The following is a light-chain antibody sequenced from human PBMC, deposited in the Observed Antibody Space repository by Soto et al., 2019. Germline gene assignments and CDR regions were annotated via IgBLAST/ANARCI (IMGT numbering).Light chain of an antibody. CDR2: NVS. J-gene: IGLJ3*02. CDR1: SSDVGGYNY. V-gene: IGLV2-11*01. Sequence: QSVLTQPRSVSGSPGQSVTISCTGTSSDVGGYNYVSWYQQHPGKAPKLMIYNVSERPSGVPGRFSGSKSGNTSSLTISGLQAEDEADYYCCSYAGSYTWVFGGGTKLTVL. CDR3: CSYAGSYTWV.